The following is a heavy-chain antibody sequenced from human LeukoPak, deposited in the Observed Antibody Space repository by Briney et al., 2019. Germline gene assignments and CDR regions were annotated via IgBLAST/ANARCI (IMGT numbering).Heavy chain of an antibody. J-gene: IGHJ5*02. Sequence: GGSLRLSCAASGFTVNNNFMSWVRQAPGKGLEWVSVIYSDGSTYYADSVKGRFTISRHNSKNTLYLQMNSLRPEDTAVYYCARDYGGKAGWFDPWGQGTLVTVSS. CDR1: GFTVNNNF. V-gene: IGHV3-53*04. D-gene: IGHD4-23*01. CDR2: IYSDGST. CDR3: ARDYGGKAGWFDP.